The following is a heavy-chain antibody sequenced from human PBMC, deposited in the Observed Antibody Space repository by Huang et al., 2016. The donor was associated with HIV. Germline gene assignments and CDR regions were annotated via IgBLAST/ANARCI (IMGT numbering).Heavy chain of an antibody. Sequence: EVQLVESGGGLVKPGGSLRLSCAASGFTLTTFSRNWVRQAPGRGTQWAASINVPGTHIYYADSVEGRFTISRDNTRTSLYLQLNSLRAEDTAVYYCVRIGYGENSYGSGYFDPWGQGTLVAVSS. D-gene: IGHD4-17*01. CDR3: VRIGYGENSYGSGYFDP. CDR2: INVPGTHI. CDR1: GFTLTTFS. V-gene: IGHV3-21*01. J-gene: IGHJ5*02.